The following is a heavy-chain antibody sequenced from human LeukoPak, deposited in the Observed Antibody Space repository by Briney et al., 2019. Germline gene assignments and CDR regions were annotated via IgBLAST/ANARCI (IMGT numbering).Heavy chain of an antibody. Sequence: SETLSLTCTLSGDSISNYYWTWIRQTPGKGLEWIGNLYHSGAADYNPSLKTRVTTSVDTSKDQFSLSLRSSTAADTAVYFCARLGKTYYMDVWGTGTTVTVSS. CDR2: LYHSGAA. D-gene: IGHD1/OR15-1a*01. CDR1: GDSISNYY. V-gene: IGHV4-59*08. CDR3: ARLGKTYYMDV. J-gene: IGHJ6*03.